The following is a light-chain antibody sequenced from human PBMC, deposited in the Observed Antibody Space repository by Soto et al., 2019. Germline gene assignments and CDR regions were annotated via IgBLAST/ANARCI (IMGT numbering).Light chain of an antibody. CDR2: LEGSGSY. J-gene: IGLJ2*01. Sequence: QLVLTQSSSASASRGSSVKLTCTLSSGHSSYIIAWHQQQPGKAPRYLMKLEGSGSYHKGSGVPDRFSGSSTGADRYLTISNLQFEDEADYYCETWDFNTRVFGGGTNLTVL. CDR3: ETWDFNTRV. CDR1: SGHSSYI. V-gene: IGLV4-60*02.